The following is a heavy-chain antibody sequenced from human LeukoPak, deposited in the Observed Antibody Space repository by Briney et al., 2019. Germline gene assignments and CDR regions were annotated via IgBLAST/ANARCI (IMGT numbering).Heavy chain of an antibody. D-gene: IGHD2/OR15-2a*01. Sequence: PGGSLRLSCATSGFTFSSYGMHWVRQAPGKGLEWVAVISYDDGSNKYYADSVKGRFTISRDNSKNTLYLQMNSLRPEVTAVYYCAKGSTFFDSWGQGTLVTVSS. CDR1: GFTFSSYG. CDR3: AKGSTFFDS. CDR2: ISYDDGSNK. J-gene: IGHJ4*02. V-gene: IGHV3-30*18.